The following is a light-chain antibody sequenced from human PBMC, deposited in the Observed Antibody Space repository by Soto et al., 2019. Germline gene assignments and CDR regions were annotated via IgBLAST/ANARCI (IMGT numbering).Light chain of an antibody. J-gene: IGKJ1*01. Sequence: EFVLTQSPGTLSLSAGERATLSCRASETVSSNLAWYQQKLGQAPRLLIYGASTRATGIPARFSGSGSGTEFTLTISSLQSEDFAVYYCQQYNNWPRTFGQGTKVDI. V-gene: IGKV3-15*01. CDR3: QQYNNWPRT. CDR2: GAS. CDR1: ETVSSN.